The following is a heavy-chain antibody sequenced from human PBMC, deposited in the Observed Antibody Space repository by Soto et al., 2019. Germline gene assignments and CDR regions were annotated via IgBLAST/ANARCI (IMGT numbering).Heavy chain of an antibody. V-gene: IGHV3-21*01. CDR2: ISSSSSYI. CDR1: GFTFGNYG. CDR3: ARDVLLWFGESSGSPYFDY. D-gene: IGHD3-10*01. Sequence: GGSLRLSCETSGFTFGNYGMGWVRQAPGKGLYWVSGISSSSSYIYYADSVKGRFTISRDNAKNSLYLQMNSLRAEDTAVYYCARDVLLWFGESSGSPYFDYWGQGTLVTVSS. J-gene: IGHJ4*02.